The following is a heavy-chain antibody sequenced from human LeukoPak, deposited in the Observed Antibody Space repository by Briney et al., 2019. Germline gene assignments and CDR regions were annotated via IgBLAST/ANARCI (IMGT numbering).Heavy chain of an antibody. CDR1: GFTFSSYG. Sequence: PGGSLRLFCAASGFTFSSYGMTWVSQGPGKGLQWVSTIRGDGGNTHYADSAQGRFTISRDNSKNTLYLQMNSLRAEDTAVYYCARDVGGTCFFAYWRQGILVTVSS. D-gene: IGHD1-26*01. V-gene: IGHV3-23*01. J-gene: IGHJ4*02. CDR2: IRGDGGNT. CDR3: ARDVGGTCFFAY.